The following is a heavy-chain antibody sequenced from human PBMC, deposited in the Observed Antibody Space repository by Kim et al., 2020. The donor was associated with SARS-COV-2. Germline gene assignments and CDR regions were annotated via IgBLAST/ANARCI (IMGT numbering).Heavy chain of an antibody. CDR3: ARASSITIFGVVAFLDV. Sequence: SETLSLTCTVSGGSISSYYWSWIRQPPGKGLEWIGYIYYSGSTNYNPSLKSRVTISVDTSKNQFSLKLSHVTAADTAVYYCARASSITIFGVVAFLDVWGQGTTVTVSS. CDR2: IYYSGST. J-gene: IGHJ6*02. CDR1: GGSISSYY. D-gene: IGHD3-3*01. V-gene: IGHV4-59*01.